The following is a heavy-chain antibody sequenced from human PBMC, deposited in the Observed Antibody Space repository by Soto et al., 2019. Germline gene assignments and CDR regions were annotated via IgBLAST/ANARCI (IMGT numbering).Heavy chain of an antibody. V-gene: IGHV4-59*01. D-gene: IGHD3-22*01. CDR1: AGLPRPFY. CDR3: ARFDYFDSSGYSAFGPK. J-gene: IGHJ4*02. CDR2: IYYSGST. Sequence: AWSVPWSGSAGLPRPFYCRGFRHPLGKGLEWIGYIYYSGSTNYNPSLKSRVTISVDTSKNQFSLKLSSVTAADTAVYYCARFDYFDSSGYSAFGPKWGQGPLVTV.